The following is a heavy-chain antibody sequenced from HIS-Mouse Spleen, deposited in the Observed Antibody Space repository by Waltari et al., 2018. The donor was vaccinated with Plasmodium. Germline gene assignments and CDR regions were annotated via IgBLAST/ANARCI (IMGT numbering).Heavy chain of an antibody. V-gene: IGHV3-30*03. CDR3: ARGVSSSYFDY. CDR2: ISYDGSNK. J-gene: IGHJ4*02. D-gene: IGHD6-13*01. CDR1: GFTFSSYG. Sequence: QVQLVESGGGVVQPGRSLRLSCAASGFTFSSYGMHWVRQAPVKVLEWVAVISYDGSNKYYADSVKGRFTISRDNSKNTLYLQMNSLRAEDTAVYYCARGVSSSYFDYWGQGTLVTVSS.